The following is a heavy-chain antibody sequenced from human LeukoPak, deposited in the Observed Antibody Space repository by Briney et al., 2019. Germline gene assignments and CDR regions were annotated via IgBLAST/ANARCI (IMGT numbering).Heavy chain of an antibody. CDR1: GFNFRSYD. Sequence: GGSLRLSCAASGFNFRSYDMHWVRQVTGKGLEWVSAVGISGDTYYAGSVKGRFTISRENAKNSLYLQMNSLTAGDTAVYYCVRGGIQVSGIDEIDYWGQGTLVTVSS. D-gene: IGHD6-19*01. CDR2: VGISGDT. V-gene: IGHV3-13*01. J-gene: IGHJ4*02. CDR3: VRGGIQVSGIDEIDY.